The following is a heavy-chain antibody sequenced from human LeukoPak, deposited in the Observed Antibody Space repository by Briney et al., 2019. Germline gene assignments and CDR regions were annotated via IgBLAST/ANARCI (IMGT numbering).Heavy chain of an antibody. Sequence: ASVKVSCKASGYTFTGYYMHWVRQAPGQGLEWMGWINPNSGGTNYAQKFQGRVTMTRDTSISTAYMELSRLRSDDTAVYYRARGVDIVERMHFDYWGQGTLVTVSS. CDR3: ARGVDIVERMHFDY. J-gene: IGHJ4*02. V-gene: IGHV1-2*02. CDR2: INPNSGGT. CDR1: GYTFTGYY. D-gene: IGHD2-15*01.